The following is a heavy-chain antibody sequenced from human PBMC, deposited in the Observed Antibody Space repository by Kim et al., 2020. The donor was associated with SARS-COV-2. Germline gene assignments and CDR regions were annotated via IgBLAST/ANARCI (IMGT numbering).Heavy chain of an antibody. J-gene: IGHJ3*02. V-gene: IGHV3-23*01. Sequence: GGSLRLSCAASGFTFSSYAMSWVRQAPGKGLEWVSAISGSGGSTYYADSVKGRFTISRDNSKNTLYLQMNSLRAEDTAVYYCAKDGLALWFGELLLAGDAFDIWGQGTMVTVSS. CDR3: AKDGLALWFGELLLAGDAFDI. D-gene: IGHD3-10*01. CDR2: ISGSGGST. CDR1: GFTFSSYA.